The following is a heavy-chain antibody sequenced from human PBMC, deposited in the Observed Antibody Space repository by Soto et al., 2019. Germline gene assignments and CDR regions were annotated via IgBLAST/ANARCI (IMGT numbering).Heavy chain of an antibody. V-gene: IGHV3-23*01. Sequence: GGSLRLSCAASGFTFSSYAMSWVRQAPGKGLEWVSTISGSGGGIYYADSVKGRFTISRDNSKNTLDLQMNSLRAEDTAVYYCAKRNWVVRHPYDERGQGTPVTVSS. CDR1: GFTFSSYA. CDR3: AKRNWVVRHPYDE. D-gene: IGHD7-27*01. J-gene: IGHJ4*02. CDR2: ISGSGGGI.